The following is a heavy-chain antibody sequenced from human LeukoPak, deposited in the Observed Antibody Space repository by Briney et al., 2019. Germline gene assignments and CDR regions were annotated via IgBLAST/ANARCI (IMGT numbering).Heavy chain of an antibody. CDR1: GYTFTGYY. Sequence: ASVKVSCKASGYTFTGYYMHWERQAPGQGLEWMGWINPNSGGTNYAQKFQGRVTMTRDTSISTAYMELSRLRSDETAVYYCARDLFYYGSGRNVWGQGTLVTVSS. CDR3: ARDLFYYGSGRNV. CDR2: INPNSGGT. D-gene: IGHD3-10*01. V-gene: IGHV1-2*02. J-gene: IGHJ4*02.